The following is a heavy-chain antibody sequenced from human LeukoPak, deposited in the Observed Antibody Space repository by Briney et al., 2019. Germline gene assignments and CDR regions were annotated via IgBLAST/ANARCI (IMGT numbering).Heavy chain of an antibody. Sequence: GGSLRLSCAASGLTFSNYVMSWVRQTPGKGLEWVSSISGSGGSTYYADSVKGRFTISRDNSKNTLFLQMNSLKTEDTAVYYCTTGERRFDSSGYYPYYFDYWGQGTLVTVSS. V-gene: IGHV3-23*01. J-gene: IGHJ4*01. CDR2: ISGSGGST. D-gene: IGHD3-22*01. CDR1: GLTFSNYV. CDR3: TTGERRFDSSGYYPYYFDY.